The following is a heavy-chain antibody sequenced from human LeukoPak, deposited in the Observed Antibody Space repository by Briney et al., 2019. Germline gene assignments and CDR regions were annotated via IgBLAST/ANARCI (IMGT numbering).Heavy chain of an antibody. V-gene: IGHV4-59*01. CDR1: GGPISSYY. J-gene: IGHJ4*02. D-gene: IGHD6-13*01. Sequence: SETLSLTCTVSGGPISSYYWSWIRQPPGKGLEWIGYIYYSGSTNYNPSLKSRVTISVDTSKNQFSLKLSSVTAADTAVYYCAAAAGAEFDYWGQGTLVTVSS. CDR2: IYYSGST. CDR3: AAAAGAEFDY.